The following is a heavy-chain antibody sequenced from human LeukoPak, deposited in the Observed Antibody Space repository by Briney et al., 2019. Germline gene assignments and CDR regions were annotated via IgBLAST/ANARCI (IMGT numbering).Heavy chain of an antibody. D-gene: IGHD3-22*01. J-gene: IGHJ5*02. Sequence: PSQTLSLTCTVSGGSISSGDYYWSWIRQPPGKGPEWMGYTYYSGSTYYNPSLKSRATISVDTSKNQFSLKLTSVTAADTAVYYCARPYYYDSRIDPWGQGTLVTVSS. CDR3: ARPYYYDSRIDP. CDR1: GGSISSGDYY. CDR2: TYYSGST. V-gene: IGHV4-30-4*01.